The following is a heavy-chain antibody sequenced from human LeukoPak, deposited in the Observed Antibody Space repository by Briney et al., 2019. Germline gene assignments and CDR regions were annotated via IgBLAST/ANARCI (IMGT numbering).Heavy chain of an antibody. CDR2: ITSTTNYM. J-gene: IGHJ6*02. Sequence: GGSLRLSCAASGFTFTNYNMNWVRQAPGKGLEWVSSITSTTNYMDYADSVKGRFTISRDNAKNSLYLQMNSLRAEDTTVYYCARSIPSPNRLRYVDYYGMDVWGQGTTVTVSS. CDR3: ARSIPSPNRLRYVDYYGMDV. V-gene: IGHV3-21*01. D-gene: IGHD3-9*01. CDR1: GFTFTNYN.